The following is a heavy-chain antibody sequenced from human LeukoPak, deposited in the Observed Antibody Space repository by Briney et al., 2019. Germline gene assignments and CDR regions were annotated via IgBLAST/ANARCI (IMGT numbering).Heavy chain of an antibody. Sequence: GGSLRLSCAASGFTFSDYAMSWVRQAPGKGLEWVAAISASGGTTNYADSVKGRFTISRDNSKNTVSLQMNSLRAEDTAEYYCAKNHHDSSRLPFDPWGQGTLVTVSS. D-gene: IGHD3-22*01. CDR3: AKNHHDSSRLPFDP. CDR1: GFTFSDYA. V-gene: IGHV3-23*01. CDR2: ISASGGTT. J-gene: IGHJ5*02.